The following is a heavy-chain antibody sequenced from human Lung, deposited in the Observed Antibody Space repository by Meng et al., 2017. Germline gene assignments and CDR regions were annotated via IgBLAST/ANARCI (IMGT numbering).Heavy chain of an antibody. D-gene: IGHD4-11*01. V-gene: IGHV4-34*01. Sequence: QVQRQQWGAGLLKPSEPLALSCVVSVGSFSDYYWSWIRQPPGKGLEWIGEINHSGSTNYNPSLESRATISVDTSQNNLSLKLSSVTAADSAVYYCARGPTTMAHDFDYWGQGTLVTVSS. CDR3: ARGPTTMAHDFDY. CDR1: VGSFSDYY. CDR2: INHSGST. J-gene: IGHJ4*02.